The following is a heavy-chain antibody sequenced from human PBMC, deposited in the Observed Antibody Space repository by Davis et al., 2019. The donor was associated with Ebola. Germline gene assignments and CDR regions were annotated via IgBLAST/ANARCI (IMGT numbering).Heavy chain of an antibody. Sequence: GESLKISCEVSGVTFTTAWLTWVRQAPGKGLEWVGRIKSLRDGGTVNYATAVKGRFIISRDDSQNTLTLQMNSLRTEDSAVYYCATLVALRFPDQWGQGTLVIVSA. D-gene: IGHD3-3*01. CDR2: IKSLRDGGTV. CDR1: GVTFTTAW. J-gene: IGHJ4*02. V-gene: IGHV3-15*01. CDR3: ATLVALRFPDQ.